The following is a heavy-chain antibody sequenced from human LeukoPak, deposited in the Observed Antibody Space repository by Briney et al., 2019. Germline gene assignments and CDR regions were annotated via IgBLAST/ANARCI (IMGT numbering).Heavy chain of an antibody. CDR1: GYSITGYY. V-gene: IGHV1-2*02. J-gene: IGHJ4*02. CDR3: AREVGYLLGEYRLGF. Sequence: GASVKVSCKASGYSITGYYMHWVRQAPGQGLEWMGWINPDSGDTKYAQKFQGGVTMTRDTSISTAYMEVSRLRFDDTAMYYCAREVGYLLGEYRLGFWGPGTLVTVSS. CDR2: INPDSGDT. D-gene: IGHD3-10*01.